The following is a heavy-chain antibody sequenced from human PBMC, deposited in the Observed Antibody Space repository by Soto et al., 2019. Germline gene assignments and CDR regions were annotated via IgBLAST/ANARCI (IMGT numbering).Heavy chain of an antibody. J-gene: IGHJ4*02. CDR3: ASGWNDSDYFDY. Sequence: PGGSLRLSCAASGFTFSSYSMNWVRQAPGKGLEWVSSISSSSSYIYYADSVKGRFTISRDNAKNSLYLQMNSLRAEDTAVYYCASGWNDSDYFDYWGQGTLVTVSS. CDR2: ISSSSSYI. CDR1: GFTFSSYS. D-gene: IGHD1-1*01. V-gene: IGHV3-21*01.